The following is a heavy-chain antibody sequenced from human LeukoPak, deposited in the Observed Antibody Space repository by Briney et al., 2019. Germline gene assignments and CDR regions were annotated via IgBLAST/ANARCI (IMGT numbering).Heavy chain of an antibody. CDR3: ARGHGLNFDY. CDR1: GGSFSGYY. Sequence: SETLSLTCAVYGGSFSGYYWSWIRQPPGKGLEWIGEINHSGSTNYNPSLKSRVTISVDTPKNQFSLKLSSVTAADTAVYYCARGHGLNFDYWGQGTLVTVPS. D-gene: IGHD3/OR15-3a*01. CDR2: INHSGST. V-gene: IGHV4-34*01. J-gene: IGHJ4*02.